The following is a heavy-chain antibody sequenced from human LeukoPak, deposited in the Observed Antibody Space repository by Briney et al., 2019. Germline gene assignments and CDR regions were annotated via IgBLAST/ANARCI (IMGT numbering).Heavy chain of an antibody. Sequence: ASVKVSCKTSGYTFTSYGISWVRQAPGQGLEWMGWISAYNGNTNYAQKLQGRVTMTTDTSTGTAYMELRSLRSDDTAVYYCAILNYYGSGSYYNQPKDAFDIWGQGTMVTVSS. V-gene: IGHV1-18*01. CDR2: ISAYNGNT. CDR3: AILNYYGSGSYYNQPKDAFDI. D-gene: IGHD3-10*01. CDR1: GYTFTSYG. J-gene: IGHJ3*02.